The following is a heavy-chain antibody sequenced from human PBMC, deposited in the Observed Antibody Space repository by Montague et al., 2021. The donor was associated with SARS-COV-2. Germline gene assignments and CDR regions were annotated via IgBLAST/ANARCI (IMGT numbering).Heavy chain of an antibody. D-gene: IGHD3-3*01. CDR2: IYYSGST. CDR1: GGSISSSSYY. V-gene: IGHV4-39*01. CDR3: ARQKMGSDTNFGVVMNDRWFDT. Sequence: SETLSLTCTVSGGSISSSSYYWGWIRQPPGKGLEWIGNIYYSGSTYYNPSLESRVTISVDTSKNQFSLKLSSVTAADTAVYYCARQKMGSDTNFGVVMNDRWFDTWGQGTLVTVSS. J-gene: IGHJ5*02.